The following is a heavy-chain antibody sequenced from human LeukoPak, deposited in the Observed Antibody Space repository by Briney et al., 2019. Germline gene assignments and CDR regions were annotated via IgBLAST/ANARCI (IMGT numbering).Heavy chain of an antibody. D-gene: IGHD6-19*01. CDR2: ISTAGNTM. Sequence: GGSLGLSCAASGFTFSSYSMNWVRQAPGKGPEWVSSISTAGNTMYYADSVRGRFTISRDNSKNTLYLQMNSLRAEDTAVYYCARRSGIAVAGAFDYWGQGTLVTVSS. V-gene: IGHV3-48*01. J-gene: IGHJ4*02. CDR1: GFTFSSYS. CDR3: ARRSGIAVAGAFDY.